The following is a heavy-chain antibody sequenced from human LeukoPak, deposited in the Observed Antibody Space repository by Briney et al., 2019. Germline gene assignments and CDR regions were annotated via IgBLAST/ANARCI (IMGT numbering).Heavy chain of an antibody. CDR3: QRGYSGYDVNYMDV. CDR2: ITSDGTST. J-gene: IGHJ6*03. D-gene: IGHD5-12*01. V-gene: IGHV3-74*03. Sequence: PGGSLRLSCAASGFSFSSTCMQWLRQPPGKGLVWVARITSDGTSTTYAESVKGRFTIYRDNAKNTLYLQMNSLRAEDAAVYYCQRGYSGYDVNYMDVWGKGTTVTISS. CDR1: GFSFSSTC.